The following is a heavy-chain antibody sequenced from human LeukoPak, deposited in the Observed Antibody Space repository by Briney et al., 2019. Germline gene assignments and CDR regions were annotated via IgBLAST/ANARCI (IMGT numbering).Heavy chain of an antibody. D-gene: IGHD3-10*01. V-gene: IGHV3-21*01. CDR2: ISSSSYI. CDR1: GFTFSSYS. CDR3: ARDLVPDRGVATWFDP. J-gene: IGHJ5*02. Sequence: GGSLRLSCAASGFTFSSYSMNWVRQAPGKGLEWVSSISSSSYIYYADSVKGRFTISRDNAKNSLYLQMNSLRAEDTAVYYCARDLVPDRGVATWFDPWGQGTLVPVSS.